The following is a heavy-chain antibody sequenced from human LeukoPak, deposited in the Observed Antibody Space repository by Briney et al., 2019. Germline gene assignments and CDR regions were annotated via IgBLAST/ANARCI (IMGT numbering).Heavy chain of an antibody. J-gene: IGHJ5*02. CDR1: GGSLSGYY. V-gene: IGHV4-34*01. CDR3: ARDGARGVIKGFDP. Sequence: SETLSLTCAVYGGSLSGYYWSWIRQPPGKGLEWIGEINHSGSTNYNPSLKSRVTISVDTSKNQFSLKLSSVTAADTAVYYCARDGARGVIKGFDPWGQGTLVTVSS. D-gene: IGHD3-10*01. CDR2: INHSGST.